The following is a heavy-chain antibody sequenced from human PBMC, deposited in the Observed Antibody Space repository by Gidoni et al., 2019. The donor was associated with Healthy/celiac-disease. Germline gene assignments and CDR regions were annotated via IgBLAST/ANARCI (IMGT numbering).Heavy chain of an antibody. CDR3: ARDALYSSGWYPDY. J-gene: IGHJ4*02. CDR2: IKQDGSEK. V-gene: IGHV3-7*03. CDR1: GFTFSSYW. D-gene: IGHD6-19*01. Sequence: EVQLVESGGGLVQPGGSLRLSCAASGFTFSSYWMSWVRQAPGKGLEWVANIKQDGSEKYYVDSVKGRFTISRDNAKNSLYLQMNSLGAEDTAVYYCARDALYSSGWYPDYWGQGTLVTVSS.